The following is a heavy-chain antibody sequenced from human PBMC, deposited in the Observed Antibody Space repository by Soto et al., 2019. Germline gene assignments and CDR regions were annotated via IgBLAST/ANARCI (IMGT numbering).Heavy chain of an antibody. D-gene: IGHD2-21*02. V-gene: IGHV4-31*03. CDR1: GGSISSGGYY. J-gene: IGHJ4*02. Sequence: QVQLQESGPGLVKPSQTLSLTCTVSGGSISSGGYYWSWIRQHPGKGLEWIGYIYYRGSTYYNPSLKSRVTISVDTSKNQFSLKLSSVTAADTAVYYCARDHCGDCYYFDYWGQGTLVTVSS. CDR2: IYYRGST. CDR3: ARDHCGDCYYFDY.